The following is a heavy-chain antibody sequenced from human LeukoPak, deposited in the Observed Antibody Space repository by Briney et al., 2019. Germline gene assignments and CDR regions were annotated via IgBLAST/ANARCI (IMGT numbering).Heavy chain of an antibody. CDR1: GFSFSTYA. Sequence: GGSLRLSCAASGFSFSTYAMHWVRQAPGKGLEWVALISYDGSNKYYADSVKGRFTISRDNSKNTLYLQMNSLRAEDTAVYYCARSDYGSYYYYYYYMDAWGKGTTVTVSS. D-gene: IGHD4-17*01. CDR2: ISYDGSNK. J-gene: IGHJ6*03. V-gene: IGHV3-30*04. CDR3: ARSDYGSYYYYYYYMDA.